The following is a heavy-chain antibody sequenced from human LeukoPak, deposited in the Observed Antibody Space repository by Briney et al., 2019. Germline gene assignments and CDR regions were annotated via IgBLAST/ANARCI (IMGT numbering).Heavy chain of an antibody. CDR1: GLRFCRFA. V-gene: IGHV3-23*01. Sequence: GGSPRISCAASGLRFCRFAMSWVRQGPAGGLGRVSSIRGNGEAFYADSVRGRFILSSDSSRNTVYFRLNNLRVEDTAIYYCAKASWVSSTDAVRWGQGTLVTVSS. J-gene: IGHJ4*02. D-gene: IGHD3-16*01. CDR3: AKASWVSSTDAVR. CDR2: IRGNGEA.